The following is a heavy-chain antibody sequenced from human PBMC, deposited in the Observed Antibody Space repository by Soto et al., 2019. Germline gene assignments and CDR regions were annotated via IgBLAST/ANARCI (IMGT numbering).Heavy chain of an antibody. Sequence: EVQLLESGGGLVQPGGSLRLSCAASGFTFTSYAMNWVRQAPGKGLEWVSVISGSGGSTYYADSVKGRFTISRDNSKNTRYLQMNGLRAEDTAVYYWAKRTTGWSFALWGRGPLVTVSS. CDR1: GFTFTSYA. J-gene: IGHJ2*01. CDR3: AKRTTGWSFAL. CDR2: ISGSGGST. V-gene: IGHV3-23*01.